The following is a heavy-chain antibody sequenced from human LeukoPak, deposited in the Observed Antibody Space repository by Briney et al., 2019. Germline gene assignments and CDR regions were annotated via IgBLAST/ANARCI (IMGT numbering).Heavy chain of an antibody. D-gene: IGHD3-10*01. CDR3: AREPAVLWFGEGDYYMDV. Sequence: ASVKVSCKASGYTFKSYGINWVRQAPGQGLEWVGWITVYNGYTSYAQKFQGRVTMTTDTSTSTAYMELRSLRSDDTAVYYCAREPAVLWFGEGDYYMDVWGKGTTVTVSS. J-gene: IGHJ6*03. CDR2: ITVYNGYT. V-gene: IGHV1-18*01. CDR1: GYTFKSYG.